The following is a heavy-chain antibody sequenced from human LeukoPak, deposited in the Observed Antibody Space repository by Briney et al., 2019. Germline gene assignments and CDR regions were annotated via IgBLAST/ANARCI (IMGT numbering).Heavy chain of an antibody. CDR3: ARGQHLLWFGENWFDP. D-gene: IGHD3-10*01. CDR2: ISAYNGNT. Sequence: ASVKVSCKASGYTFTSYGISWERQAPGQGLEWMGWISAYNGNTNYAQKLQGRVTMTTDTSTSTAYMELRSLRSDDTAVYYCARGQHLLWFGENWFDPWGQGTLVSVSS. CDR1: GYTFTSYG. V-gene: IGHV1-18*01. J-gene: IGHJ5*02.